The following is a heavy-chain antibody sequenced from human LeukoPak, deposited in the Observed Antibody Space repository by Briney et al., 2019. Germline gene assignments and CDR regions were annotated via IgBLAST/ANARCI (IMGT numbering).Heavy chain of an antibody. J-gene: IGHJ4*02. Sequence: SETLSLTCTVSGYSISSGYYWGWIRQPPGKGLEWIGSIYHSGSTYYNPSLKSRVTISVDTSKNQFSLKLSSVTAAATAMYYCAKSGGYGLIDYWGQGTLVTVSS. D-gene: IGHD1-26*01. CDR3: AKSGGYGLIDY. CDR2: IYHSGST. CDR1: GYSISSGYY. V-gene: IGHV4-38-2*02.